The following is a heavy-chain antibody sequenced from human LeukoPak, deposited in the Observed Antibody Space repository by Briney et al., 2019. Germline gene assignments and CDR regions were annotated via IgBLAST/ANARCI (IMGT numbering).Heavy chain of an antibody. Sequence: PSETLSLTCAVYGGSFSGFYWSWIRQPPGKGLEWIGEINHSGSPNYNPSLKSRVTISVDTSKNQFSLKLSSVTAADTAVYYCARLGVASRGYSHGPDYWGRGTLVTVSS. D-gene: IGHD5-18*01. V-gene: IGHV4-34*01. CDR3: ARLGVASRGYSHGPDY. J-gene: IGHJ4*02. CDR2: INHSGSP. CDR1: GGSFSGFY.